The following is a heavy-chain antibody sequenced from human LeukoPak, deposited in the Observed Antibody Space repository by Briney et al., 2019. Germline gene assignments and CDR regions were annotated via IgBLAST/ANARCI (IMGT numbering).Heavy chain of an antibody. CDR1: GFTSSSYA. V-gene: IGHV3-23*01. J-gene: IGHJ4*02. CDR2: ISGSGGST. Sequence: GGSLRLSCAASGFTSSSYAMSWVRQAPGKGLEWVSAISGSGGSTYYADSVKGRFTISRDNSKNTLYLQMNSLRAEGTAVYYCAKELGGGREGDYWGQGTLVTVSS. CDR3: AKELGGGREGDY. D-gene: IGHD2-15*01.